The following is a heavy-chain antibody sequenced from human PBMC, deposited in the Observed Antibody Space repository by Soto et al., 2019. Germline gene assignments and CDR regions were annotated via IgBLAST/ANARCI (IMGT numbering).Heavy chain of an antibody. CDR3: ASSYGSGYRAFDY. V-gene: IGHV1-69*02. J-gene: IGHJ4*02. CDR1: GDTFTFYS. CDR2: INPILSMS. Sequence: QVQLVQSGAEVKKPGSSVRVSCTASGDTFTFYSINWVRQAPGLGLEWMGRINPILSMSNYAQRFQGRVTMTADKSTSTAYMELSSLGSEDTAMYYCASSYGSGYRAFDYWGQGALVTVSS. D-gene: IGHD3-10*01.